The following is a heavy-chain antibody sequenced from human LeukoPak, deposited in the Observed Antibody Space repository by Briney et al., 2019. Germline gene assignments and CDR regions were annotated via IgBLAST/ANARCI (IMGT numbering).Heavy chain of an antibody. CDR2: IYYSGST. CDR1: GGSISSYY. J-gene: IGHJ4*01. V-gene: IGHV4-59*01. Sequence: SETLSDSRAVSGGSISSYYRSWIRQPPGEGLEWIGYIYYSGSTNYTPSLKSRLSTSLDTSKSQFSLKLSSVTAADTAVYYCAREQQSGGHRPFGYWGQ. D-gene: IGHD3-16*01. CDR3: AREQQSGGHRPFGY.